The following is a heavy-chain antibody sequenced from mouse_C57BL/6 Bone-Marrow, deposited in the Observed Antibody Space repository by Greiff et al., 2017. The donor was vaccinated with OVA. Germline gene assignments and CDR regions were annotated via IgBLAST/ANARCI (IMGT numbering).Heavy chain of an antibody. CDR1: GYTFTSYG. D-gene: IGHD4-1*01. Sequence: QVQLQQSGAELARPGASVKLSCKASGYTFTSYGISWVKQRTGQGLEWIGEIYPRSGNTYYNEKFKGKATLTADKSSSTAYMELRSLRSEDSAVCFCGVRGCNWDWDYWGEGTTLTVSS. J-gene: IGHJ2*01. V-gene: IGHV1-81*01. CDR3: GVRGCNWDWDY. CDR2: IYPRSGNT.